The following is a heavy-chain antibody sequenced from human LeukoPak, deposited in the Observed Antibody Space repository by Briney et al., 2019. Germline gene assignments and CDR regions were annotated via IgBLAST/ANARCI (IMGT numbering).Heavy chain of an antibody. V-gene: IGHV4-34*01. CDR3: ARGRYFDY. CDR1: GGSFSGYY. CDR2: INHSGST. J-gene: IGHJ4*02. Sequence: SETLSLTCAVYGGSFSGYYWSWIRQPLGKGLEWIGEINHSGSTNYNPSLKSRVTISVDTSKNQFSLKLSSVTAADTAVYYCARGRYFDYWGQGTLVTVSS.